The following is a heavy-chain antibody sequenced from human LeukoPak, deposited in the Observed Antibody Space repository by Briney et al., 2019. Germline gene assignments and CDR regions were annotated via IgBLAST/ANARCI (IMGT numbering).Heavy chain of an antibody. CDR2: ISWNSGSI. CDR1: GFTFDDYA. J-gene: IGHJ4*02. D-gene: IGHD4-17*01. Sequence: SLRLSCAASGFTFDDYAMHWVRQAPGKGLEWVSGISWNSGSIGYADSVKGRFTISRDNAKNSLYLQMNSLRAEDTALYYCAKVGLTTVTSYGGGYFDYWGQGTLVTVSS. CDR3: AKVGLTTVTSYGGGYFDY. V-gene: IGHV3-9*01.